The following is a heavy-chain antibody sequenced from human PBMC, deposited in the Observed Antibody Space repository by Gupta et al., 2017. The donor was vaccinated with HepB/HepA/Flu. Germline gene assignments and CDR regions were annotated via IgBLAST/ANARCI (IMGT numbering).Heavy chain of an antibody. CDR2: ISGSDGST. D-gene: IGHD1-26*01. Sequence: EVQLLESGGGLVQPGGSLRLSCAASGFTFSSYAMSWVRQAPGKGLERVSTISGSDGSTYYADSVKGRFTISISRDNSKNTLYLQMNSLRAEDTAVYYCAKGIREGASNTGFDYWGQGTLVTVSS. J-gene: IGHJ4*02. V-gene: IGHV3-23*01. CDR3: AKGIREGASNTGFDY. CDR1: GFTFSSYA.